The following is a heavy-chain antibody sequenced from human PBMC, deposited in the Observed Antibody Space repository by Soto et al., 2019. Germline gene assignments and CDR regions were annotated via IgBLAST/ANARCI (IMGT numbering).Heavy chain of an antibody. D-gene: IGHD2-15*01. J-gene: IGHJ2*01. CDR1: GFTFSKYA. CDR2: ISANGGIT. V-gene: IGHV3-23*01. Sequence: EVQLLESGGGLVKPGGSLRLSCAASGFTFSKYAMSWVRLAPGKGLEWVSSISANGGITDYADSVKGRFTLSRDNFQNILSLQMDSLSGDGTALYLCAKDKYTDSVRKVWFFDYWGRGTLVTVSS. CDR3: AKDKYTDSVRKVWFFDY.